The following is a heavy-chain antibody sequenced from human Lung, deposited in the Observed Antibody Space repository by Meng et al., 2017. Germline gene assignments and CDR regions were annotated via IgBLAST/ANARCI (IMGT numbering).Heavy chain of an antibody. V-gene: IGHV3-74*03. Sequence: GQLVEAGGGLVQPGGSLRRSCAAVGFTFRSYWMHWVRQAPGKGLVWVSRIRGDGGSIVYADSVKGRFTISRDNAKNTLFLQMNSLRAEDTAVYYCARESGYFEYWGQGSLVTVSS. J-gene: IGHJ4*02. CDR1: GFTFRSYW. CDR3: ARESGYFEY. CDR2: IRGDGGSI.